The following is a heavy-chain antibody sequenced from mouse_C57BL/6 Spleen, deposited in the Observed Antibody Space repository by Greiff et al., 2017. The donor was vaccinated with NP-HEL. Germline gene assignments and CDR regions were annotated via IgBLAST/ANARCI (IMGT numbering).Heavy chain of an antibody. Sequence: QVQLQQPGAELVKPGASVKMSCKASGYTFTSYWITWVKQRPGQGLEWIGDIYPGSGSTNYNEKFKSKATLTVDTSSSTAYMQLSSLTSEDSAVYYCAREGITTVGASYWYFDVWGTGTTVTVSS. D-gene: IGHD1-1*01. J-gene: IGHJ1*03. CDR3: AREGITTVGASYWYFDV. CDR2: IYPGSGST. CDR1: GYTFTSYW. V-gene: IGHV1-55*01.